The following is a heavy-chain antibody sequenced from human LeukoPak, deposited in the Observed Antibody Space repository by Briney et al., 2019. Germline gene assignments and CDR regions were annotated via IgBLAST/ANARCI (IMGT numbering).Heavy chain of an antibody. CDR2: INPSGGSR. CDR1: GYTFTSYY. Sequence: ASVKVSCKASGYTFTSYYMHWVRQAPGQGLEWMGVINPSGGSRSYEQKFQGRVTMTTHMSTSTVYMELSSLRSENTAVYYCAREGRGCYYDFWSGYYVWDYYYYMDVWGKGTTVTVSS. D-gene: IGHD3-3*01. J-gene: IGHJ6*03. V-gene: IGHV1-46*01. CDR3: AREGRGCYYDFWSGYYVWDYYYYMDV.